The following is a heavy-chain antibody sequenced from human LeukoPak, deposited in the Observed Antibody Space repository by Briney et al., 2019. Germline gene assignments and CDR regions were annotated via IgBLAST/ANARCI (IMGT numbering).Heavy chain of an antibody. Sequence: PPETLSLTCAVSVGSISSGNWWSWVRQSPGKGLEWIGEIYHNGTSNNNPSLKSRVTISADTVKNHFSLKLTSVTAADTAVYYCATAPILRGEGGEHYKYGMDVWGQGTTVIVSS. V-gene: IGHV4-4*03. J-gene: IGHJ6*02. CDR1: VGSISSGNW. D-gene: IGHD2-2*02. CDR2: IYHNGTS. CDR3: ATAPILRGEGGEHYKYGMDV.